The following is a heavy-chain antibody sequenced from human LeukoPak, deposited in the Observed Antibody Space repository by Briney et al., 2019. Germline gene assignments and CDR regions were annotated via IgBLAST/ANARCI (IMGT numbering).Heavy chain of an antibody. V-gene: IGHV1-46*01. D-gene: IGHD2-15*01. CDR1: GYTFTSYY. CDR3: ARDRCSGGSCYGWFDP. CDR2: INPSGGST. J-gene: IGHJ5*02. Sequence: GASVKVSCKASGYTFTSYYMHWVRQAPGQGLEWMGIINPSGGSTSYAQKFQGRVTMTRDTSTSTVYMELSSLRSEDTAVYYCARDRCSGGSCYGWFDPWGQGTLVTVSS.